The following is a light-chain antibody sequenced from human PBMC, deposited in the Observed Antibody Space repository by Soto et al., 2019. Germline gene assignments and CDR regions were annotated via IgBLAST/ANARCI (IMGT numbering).Light chain of an antibody. V-gene: IGLV1-40*01. CDR3: QSYDSSLSGWV. CDR1: SSDVGGHNH. Sequence: QPVLTQPASVSGSPGQSITISCTGSSSDVGGHNHVSWYQQHPGKAPKLLIYGNSNRPSGVPDRFSGSKSGTSASLAITGLQAEDEADYYCQSYDSSLSGWVFGGGTKVTVL. CDR2: GNS. J-gene: IGLJ3*02.